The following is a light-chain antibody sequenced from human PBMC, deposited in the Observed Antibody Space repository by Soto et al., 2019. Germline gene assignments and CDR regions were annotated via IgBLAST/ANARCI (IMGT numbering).Light chain of an antibody. J-gene: IGKJ1*01. CDR2: DAS. CDR3: QQRSNWPRT. Sequence: EIVLTQSPATLSLSPGERATLSCRASQSVSSYLAWYQQKPGQAPRLLIYDASNRATGIPARFSGSGSGTDFTLPISSREPEDFSVYYCQQRSNWPRTFGQGTNVEI. CDR1: QSVSSY. V-gene: IGKV3-11*01.